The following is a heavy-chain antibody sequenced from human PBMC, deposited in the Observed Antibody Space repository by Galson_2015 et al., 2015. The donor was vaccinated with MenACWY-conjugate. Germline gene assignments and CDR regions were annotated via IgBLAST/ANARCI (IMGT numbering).Heavy chain of an antibody. J-gene: IGHJ4*02. CDR3: ARESSYCAGGTCGYF. V-gene: IGHV4-39*07. Sequence: SETLSLTCTASGAPITSSDYFGSWLRQSPGKGLEWIGTVFYNGTTYYNPSLKSRVTISVDTSKHQISLNLHSATSADTAVYHCARESSYCAGGTCGYFWGQGALVTVSS. D-gene: IGHD2-15*01. CDR1: GAPITSSDYF. CDR2: VFYNGTT.